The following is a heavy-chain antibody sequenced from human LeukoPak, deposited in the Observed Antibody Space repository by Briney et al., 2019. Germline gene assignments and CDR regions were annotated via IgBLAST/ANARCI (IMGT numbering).Heavy chain of an antibody. V-gene: IGHV1-24*01. J-gene: IGHJ5*02. Sequence: ASVKVSCKVSGYTLTESSMHWVRPAPGKGLEWMGGFDPEDGETIYAQKFQGRVTMTEDTSTDTAYMELSSLRSEDTAVYYCATDLRPNSGFDPWGQGTLVTVSS. CDR3: ATDLRPNSGFDP. CDR1: GYTLTESS. CDR2: FDPEDGET. D-gene: IGHD2-8*01.